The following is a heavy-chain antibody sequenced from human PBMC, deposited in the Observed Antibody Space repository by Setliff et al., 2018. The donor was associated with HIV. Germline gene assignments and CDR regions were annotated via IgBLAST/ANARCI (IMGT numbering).Heavy chain of an antibody. V-gene: IGHV4-39*01. CDR2: IYYSGST. Sequence: PSETLSLTCTVSGGSIYGSDYYWGWIRQPPGKGLESIGSIYYSGSTYYKPSLKSRVTISVDTSKNQFSLKLSSVTAAEPAVYYCARQGQLGSEWGQGTLVTVSS. D-gene: IGHD1-1*01. CDR1: GGSIYGSDYY. J-gene: IGHJ4*02. CDR3: ARQGQLGSE.